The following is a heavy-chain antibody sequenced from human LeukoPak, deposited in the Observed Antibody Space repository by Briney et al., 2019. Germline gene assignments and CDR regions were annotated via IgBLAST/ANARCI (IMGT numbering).Heavy chain of an antibody. D-gene: IGHD3-22*01. CDR1: GFTFSSYW. Sequence: GGSLRLSCAASGFTFSSYWMHWVRQAPGKGLVWFSRINSDGSSTSYADSVKGRFTISRGNAKNTLYLQTNSLRAEDTAVYYCARGDYYDSSGYYYPLVFDYWGQGTLVTVSS. CDR3: ARGDYYDSSGYYYPLVFDY. CDR2: INSDGSST. J-gene: IGHJ4*02. V-gene: IGHV3-74*01.